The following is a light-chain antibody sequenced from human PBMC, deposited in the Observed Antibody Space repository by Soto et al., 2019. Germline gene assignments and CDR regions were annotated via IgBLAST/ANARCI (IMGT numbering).Light chain of an antibody. CDR3: QQSYTTPRT. J-gene: IGKJ1*01. V-gene: IGKV1-39*01. CDR2: VAY. CDR1: QTISRS. Sequence: DIQMTQSPSSLSASVGDRVTITCRASQTISRSLNWYQQKAEKAPKVLIYVAYSLESGVPPRFSGSGSGTDFTLTISSLQPEDFATYYCQQSYTTPRTFGQGTKVDIK.